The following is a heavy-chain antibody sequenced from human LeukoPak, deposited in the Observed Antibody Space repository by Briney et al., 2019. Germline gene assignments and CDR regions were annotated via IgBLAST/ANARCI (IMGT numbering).Heavy chain of an antibody. Sequence: ASVKVSCKASGGTFSSYAISWVRQAPGQGLEWMGGIIPIFGTANYAQKFQGRVTITTDESTGTAYMELSSLRSEDTAVYYCARSGRYAYYYYYMDVWGKGTTVTVSS. CDR2: IIPIFGTA. CDR3: ARSGRYAYYYYYMDV. D-gene: IGHD1-26*01. CDR1: GGTFSSYA. J-gene: IGHJ6*03. V-gene: IGHV1-69*05.